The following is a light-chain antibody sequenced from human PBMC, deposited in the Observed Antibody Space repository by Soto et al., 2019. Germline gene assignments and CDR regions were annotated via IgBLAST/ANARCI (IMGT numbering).Light chain of an antibody. CDR3: QQYNSYSLT. J-gene: IGKJ4*01. Sequence: DIQMTQSPSTLSASVGDRVTMTCRASQSISNSLAWYQQKPGEAPNLLIYKASSLQSGVPSRFNGSGSGTEFSLTISSLQPDDFATYYCQQYNSYSLTFGGGTKVEIK. CDR2: KAS. CDR1: QSISNS. V-gene: IGKV1-5*03.